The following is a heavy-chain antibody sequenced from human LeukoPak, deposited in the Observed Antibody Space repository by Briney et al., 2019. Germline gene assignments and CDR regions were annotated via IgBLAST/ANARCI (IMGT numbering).Heavy chain of an antibody. V-gene: IGHV3-66*01. D-gene: IGHD3-22*01. CDR1: GFTVSSNY. Sequence: GGSLRLSCAASGFTVSSNYMSWVRQAPGKGLEWVSVIYSGGSTYYADSVEGRFSISRDNPKNTLYLQMNSLRAEDTAVYYCARNGYDSSGYYDYWGQGTLVTVSS. J-gene: IGHJ4*02. CDR3: ARNGYDSSGYYDY. CDR2: IYSGGST.